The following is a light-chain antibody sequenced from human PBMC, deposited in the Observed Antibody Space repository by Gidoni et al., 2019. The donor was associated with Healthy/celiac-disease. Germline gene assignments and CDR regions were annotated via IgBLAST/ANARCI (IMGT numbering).Light chain of an antibody. Sequence: DIQMTQSPSSLSASVGDRVTITCRASQSISSYLNWYQPKPGKAPKLLIYAASSLQSGVPSRFSGSGSGTDFTLTISSLQPEDFATYYCQQSYSTPQRTFGQGTKVEIK. J-gene: IGKJ1*01. CDR2: AAS. V-gene: IGKV1-39*01. CDR1: QSISSY. CDR3: QQSYSTPQRT.